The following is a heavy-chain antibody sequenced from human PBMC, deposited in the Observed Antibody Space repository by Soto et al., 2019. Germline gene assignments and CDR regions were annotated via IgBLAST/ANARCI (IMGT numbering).Heavy chain of an antibody. J-gene: IGHJ6*02. Sequence: EVQLVESGGGLIQPGGSLRLSCAASGFTVSSNYMSWVRQAPGKGLEWVSVIYSGGSTYYADSVKGRFTISRDNSKNTLYLQMNSLRAEDTAVYYCARDPLRYYDSSGSPHYYGMDVWGQGTTVTVSS. V-gene: IGHV3-53*01. CDR2: IYSGGST. CDR1: GFTVSSNY. CDR3: ARDPLRYYDSSGSPHYYGMDV. D-gene: IGHD3-22*01.